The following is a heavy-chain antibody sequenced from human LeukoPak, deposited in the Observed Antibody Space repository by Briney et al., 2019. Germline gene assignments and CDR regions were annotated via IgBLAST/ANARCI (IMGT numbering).Heavy chain of an antibody. CDR1: GFTFSSYS. J-gene: IGHJ4*02. CDR2: ISSSSSYI. Sequence: PGGSLRLSCAASGFTFSSYSMNWVRQAPGKGLEWVSSISSSSSYIYYADSVKGRFTISRDNAKNSLYLQMNSLRAEDTAVYYCAKDGWFGEPGLFDYWGQGTLVTVSS. V-gene: IGHV3-21*01. D-gene: IGHD3-10*01. CDR3: AKDGWFGEPGLFDY.